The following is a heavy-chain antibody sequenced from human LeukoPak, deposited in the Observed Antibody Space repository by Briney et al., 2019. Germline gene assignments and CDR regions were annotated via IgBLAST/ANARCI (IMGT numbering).Heavy chain of an antibody. CDR2: MYYSGST. J-gene: IGHJ4*02. Sequence: SETLSLTCTVSGGSISSYYWNWIRQPPGKGLEWIGYMYYSGSTNYNPSLKSRVTISVDTSKNHFSLKLSSVTAADTAVYYCARGRSDWFLDYWGQGTLVTVSS. CDR1: GGSISSYY. D-gene: IGHD3-9*01. V-gene: IGHV4-59*01. CDR3: ARGRSDWFLDY.